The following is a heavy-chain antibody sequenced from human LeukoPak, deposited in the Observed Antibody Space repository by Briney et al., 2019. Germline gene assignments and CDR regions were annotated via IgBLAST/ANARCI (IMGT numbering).Heavy chain of an antibody. CDR1: GFTFSSYS. CDR2: ISSSSSHI. CDR3: AKEYQLRGMDV. D-gene: IGHD2-2*01. V-gene: IGHV3-21*01. Sequence: TGGSLRLSCAASGFTFSSYSMNWVRQAPGKGLEWVSSISSSSSHIYYADSVKGRFTISRDNAKNSLYLQMNSLRAEDTAVYYCAKEYQLRGMDVWGQGTTVTVSS. J-gene: IGHJ6*02.